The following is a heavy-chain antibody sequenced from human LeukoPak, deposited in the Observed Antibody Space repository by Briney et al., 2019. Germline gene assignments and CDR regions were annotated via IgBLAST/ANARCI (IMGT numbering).Heavy chain of an antibody. Sequence: GGSLRLSCAASGFTMSNHGVSWVRQAPGKGLEWVSGIRSAVDTTHYADSVKGRFIISRDNSKNTLSLQLNSLTPEDTALYYCAKHFCTGLDCSLFDSWGQGTLVTVSS. CDR2: IRSAVDTT. J-gene: IGHJ4*02. V-gene: IGHV3-23*01. CDR1: GFTMSNHG. CDR3: AKHFCTGLDCSLFDS. D-gene: IGHD3/OR15-3a*01.